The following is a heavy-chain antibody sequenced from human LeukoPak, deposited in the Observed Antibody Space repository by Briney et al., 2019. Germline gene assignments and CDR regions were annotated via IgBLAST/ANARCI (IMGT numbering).Heavy chain of an antibody. CDR2: INPSGGST. CDR1: GYAFTSYY. D-gene: IGHD3-10*01. Sequence: ASVKVSCKASGYAFTSYYMHWVRQAPGQGLEWMGIINPSGGSTSYAQKFQGRVTMTRDTSTSTVYMELSSLRSEDTAVYYCASSTMVRGFYDYWGQGTLVTVSS. V-gene: IGHV1-46*01. J-gene: IGHJ4*02. CDR3: ASSTMVRGFYDY.